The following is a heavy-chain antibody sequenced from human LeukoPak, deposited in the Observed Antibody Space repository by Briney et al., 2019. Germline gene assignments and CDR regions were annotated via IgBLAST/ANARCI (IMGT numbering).Heavy chain of an antibody. CDR1: GFIFSSYG. CDR3: AKAKQWLATSAGIDDY. Sequence: GGSLRLSCAASGFIFSSYGMHWVRQAPGKGLEWVAVISYDGSNKYYTDSVKGRFTISRDNSKNTLYLQMNSLRAEDTAVYYCAKAKQWLATSAGIDDYWGQGTLVTVSS. V-gene: IGHV3-30*18. CDR2: ISYDGSNK. J-gene: IGHJ4*02. D-gene: IGHD6-19*01.